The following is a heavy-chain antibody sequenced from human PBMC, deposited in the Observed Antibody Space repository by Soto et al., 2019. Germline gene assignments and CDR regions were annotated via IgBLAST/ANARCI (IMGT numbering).Heavy chain of an antibody. D-gene: IGHD4-4*01. Sequence: VASVKVSCKASGYTFTSYAMHWVRQAPGQRLEWMGWINAGNGNTKYSQKFQGRVTITRDTSASTAYMELSSLRSEDTAVYYCARQWGGGAAVTTLNWFDPWGQGTLVTVSS. J-gene: IGHJ5*02. CDR1: GYTFTSYA. CDR3: ARQWGGGAAVTTLNWFDP. CDR2: INAGNGNT. V-gene: IGHV1-3*01.